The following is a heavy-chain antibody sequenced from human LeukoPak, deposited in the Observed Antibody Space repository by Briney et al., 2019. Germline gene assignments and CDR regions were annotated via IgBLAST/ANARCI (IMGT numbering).Heavy chain of an antibody. CDR3: AKTTMVRGEGRGVYYYYYMDV. CDR2: ISGSASST. Sequence: GGSLRLSCAASGFTFSNYAMGWVRQAPGKGLEWVSAISGSASSTYYADSVKGRFTISRDNSKNTLYLQMNSLRADDTAVYYCAKTTMVRGEGRGVYYYYYMDVWGKGTTVTISS. D-gene: IGHD3-10*01. V-gene: IGHV3-23*01. CDR1: GFTFSNYA. J-gene: IGHJ6*03.